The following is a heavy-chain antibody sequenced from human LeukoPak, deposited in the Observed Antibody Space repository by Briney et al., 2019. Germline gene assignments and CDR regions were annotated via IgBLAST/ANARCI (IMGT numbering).Heavy chain of an antibody. CDR2: SRNKANSDTT. Sequence: PGGSLRLSCAASGFTFSDHSMDWVRQAPGKGLQWVGRSRNKANSDTTEYAASVKGRFTISRDDSKNSLYLQMDSLMTEDTAVYYCASSHHGGNEDAFDIWGQGTMVTVSS. CDR1: GFTFSDHS. CDR3: ASSHHGGNEDAFDI. J-gene: IGHJ3*02. V-gene: IGHV3-72*01. D-gene: IGHD4-23*01.